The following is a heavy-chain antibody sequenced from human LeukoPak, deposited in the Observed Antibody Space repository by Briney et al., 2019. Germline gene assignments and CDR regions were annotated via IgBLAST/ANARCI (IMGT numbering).Heavy chain of an antibody. V-gene: IGHV4-31*03. J-gene: IGHJ5*02. D-gene: IGHD3-3*01. CDR1: GGSISSGGYY. CDR3: ARTSDSGWFDP. Sequence: SQTLSLTCTVSGGSISSGGYYGSWIRQHPGKGLEWIGYIYYSGSTYYNPSLKSRVTISVDTSKNQFSLKLSSVTAADTAVYYCARTSDSGWFDPWGQGTLDTVSS. CDR2: IYYSGST.